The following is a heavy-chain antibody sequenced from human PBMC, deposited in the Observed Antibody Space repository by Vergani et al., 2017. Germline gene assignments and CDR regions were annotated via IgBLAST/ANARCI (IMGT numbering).Heavy chain of an antibody. CDR3: TTHSWNGRHRYYYYGMDV. CDR1: GFDFKYYA. CDR2: IKSKTDGGTT. J-gene: IGHJ6*02. D-gene: IGHD1-1*01. Sequence: EVQLSESGGDLVQPGGSLRLSCEASGFDFKYYAMSWVRQAPGKGLEWVGRIKSKTDGGTTDYAAPVKGRFIISRDDSKNTLYLQVNSLKTEDTAVYYCTTHSWNGRHRYYYYGMDVWGQGTTVTVSS. V-gene: IGHV3-15*05.